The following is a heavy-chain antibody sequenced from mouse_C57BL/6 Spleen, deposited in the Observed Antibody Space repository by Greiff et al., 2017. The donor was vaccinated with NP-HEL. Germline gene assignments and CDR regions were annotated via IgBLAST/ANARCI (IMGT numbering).Heavy chain of an antibody. CDR3: ALITTVVATNFDY. CDR2: IYPGSGNT. J-gene: IGHJ2*01. D-gene: IGHD1-1*01. V-gene: IGHV1-76*01. CDR1: GYTFTDYY. Sequence: VQLVESGAELVRPGASVKLSCKASGYTFTDYYINWVKQRPGQGLEWIARIYPGSGNTYYNEKFKGKATLTAEKSSSTAYMQLSSLTSEDSAVYFCALITTVVATNFDYWGQGTTLTVSS.